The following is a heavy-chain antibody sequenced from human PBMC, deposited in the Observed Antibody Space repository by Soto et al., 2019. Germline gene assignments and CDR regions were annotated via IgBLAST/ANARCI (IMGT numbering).Heavy chain of an antibody. J-gene: IGHJ4*02. CDR3: ARGVGIYCSSTSCYTKVDYFDY. CDR2: IIPILGIA. Sequence: SVKVSCKASGGTFSSYTISWVRQAPGQGLEWMGRIIPILGIANYAQKFQGRVTITADKSTSTAYMELSSLRSEDTAVYYCARGVGIYCSSTSCYTKVDYFDYWGQGTLVTVSS. V-gene: IGHV1-69*02. CDR1: GGTFSSYT. D-gene: IGHD2-2*02.